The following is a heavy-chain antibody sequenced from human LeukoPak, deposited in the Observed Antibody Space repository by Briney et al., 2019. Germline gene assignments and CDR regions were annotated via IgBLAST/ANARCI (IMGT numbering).Heavy chain of an antibody. J-gene: IGHJ4*02. Sequence: PGRSLRLSCAASGFTFSNYGMHWVRRAPGKGLEWVAVIWFDGSNKFYADSVKGRFTISRDNSKNTLYLQMNSLRAEDTAVYYCASSAGALIDCWGQGTLVIVSS. CDR1: GFTFSNYG. CDR3: ASSAGALIDC. V-gene: IGHV3-33*08. CDR2: IWFDGSNK. D-gene: IGHD6-19*01.